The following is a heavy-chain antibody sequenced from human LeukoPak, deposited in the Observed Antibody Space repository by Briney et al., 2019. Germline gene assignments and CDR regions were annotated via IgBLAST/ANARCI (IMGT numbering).Heavy chain of an antibody. CDR3: ARDHNWNYGWFDP. CDR2: IIPIFGIA. D-gene: IGHD1-7*01. V-gene: IGHV1-69*05. Sequence: SVKVSCKASGYTFTSYGISWVRQAPGQGLEWMGGIIPIFGIANYAQKFQGRVTITTDESTSTAYMELSSLRSEDTAVYYCARDHNWNYGWFDPWGQGTLVTVSS. J-gene: IGHJ5*02. CDR1: GYTFTSYG.